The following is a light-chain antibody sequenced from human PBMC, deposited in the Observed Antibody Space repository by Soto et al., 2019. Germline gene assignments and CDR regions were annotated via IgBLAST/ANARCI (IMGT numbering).Light chain of an antibody. CDR3: QQYRT. CDR2: DAS. Sequence: DIQMTQSPSSLSASVGDRVTITCQASQDISNYLNWYQQKPGKAPKLLIYDASNLETGVPSRFSGSGSGTDFTFTISSLQPEDTATYYCQQYRTFGGGTKVEI. V-gene: IGKV1-33*01. CDR1: QDISNY. J-gene: IGKJ4*01.